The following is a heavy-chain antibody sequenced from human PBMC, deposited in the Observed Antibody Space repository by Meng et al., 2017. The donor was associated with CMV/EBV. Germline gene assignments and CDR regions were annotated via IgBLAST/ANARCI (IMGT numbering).Heavy chain of an antibody. J-gene: IGHJ4*02. V-gene: IGHV1-58*01. CDR2: IVVGSGNT. CDR1: GFTFTSSA. CDR3: AADIVVVPAATSGDY. D-gene: IGHD2-2*01. Sequence: SVKVSCKASGFTFTSSAAQWVRQARGQRLEWIGWIVVGSGNTNYAQKFQERVTITRDMSTSTAYMELSSLRSEDTAVYYCAADIVVVPAATSGDYWGQGTLVTVSS.